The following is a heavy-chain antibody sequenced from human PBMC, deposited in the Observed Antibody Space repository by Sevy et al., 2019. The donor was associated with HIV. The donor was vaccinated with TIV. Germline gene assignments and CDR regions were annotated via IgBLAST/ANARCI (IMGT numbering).Heavy chain of an antibody. J-gene: IGHJ6*02. CDR2: INSESRTT. Sequence: GGSLRLSCAASEFSFSRYNMNWVRQAPGKGLEWVSYINSESRTTYYADSVKGRFTISRDNAKNSLYLQMNSLRDEDTAVYYCAREDSGYHIYNYYYVMDVWGQGTTVTVSS. CDR3: AREDSGYHIYNYYYVMDV. D-gene: IGHD5-12*01. CDR1: EFSFSRYN. V-gene: IGHV3-48*02.